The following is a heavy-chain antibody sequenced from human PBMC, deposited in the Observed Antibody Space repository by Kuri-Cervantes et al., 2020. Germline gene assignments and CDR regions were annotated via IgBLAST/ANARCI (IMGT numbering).Heavy chain of an antibody. J-gene: IGHJ6*03. CDR1: GFTFSSYG. Sequence: GGSLRLSCAASGFTFSSYGMHWVRQAPGKGLEWMGGFDPEDGETIYAQKFQGRVTMTEDTSTDTAYMELSSLRSEDTAVYYCATLYPGYYYMDVWGKGTTVTVSS. CDR2: FDPEDGET. V-gene: IGHV1-24*01. CDR3: ATLYPGYYYMDV.